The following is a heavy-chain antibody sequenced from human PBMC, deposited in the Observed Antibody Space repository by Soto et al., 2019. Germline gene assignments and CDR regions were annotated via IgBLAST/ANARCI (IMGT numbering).Heavy chain of an antibody. Sequence: ASVKVSCKAPGDAFTSYYMHWVIEAPGDGLEWMGVINPNGGSTRFAQKFQGIVTMTRDTSTSTVYMELRGLTSEDTAVYYCARSSGGGYGIIIASTNWFAPWGQGTLVTVSS. CDR3: ARSSGGGYGIIIASTNWFAP. CDR2: INPNGGST. V-gene: IGHV1-46*01. CDR1: GDAFTSYY. J-gene: IGHJ5*02. D-gene: IGHD3-16*01.